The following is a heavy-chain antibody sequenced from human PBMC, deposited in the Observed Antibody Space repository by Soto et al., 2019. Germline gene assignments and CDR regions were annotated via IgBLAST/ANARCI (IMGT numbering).Heavy chain of an antibody. J-gene: IGHJ4*02. CDR1: GFSLSTTGVG. V-gene: IGHV2-5*02. CDR2: IYWDDDK. D-gene: IGHD6-19*01. Sequence: QITLKESGPTLVKPTQTLTLTCTFSGFSLSTTGVGVGWIRQPPGKALEWLALIYWDDDKRYSPSLRSRLTLTKGTSNNMAVRTTATMDPADSAPYYCAHKSECVVGGRCFACWGQGPLVTVSS. CDR3: AHKSECVVGGRCFAC.